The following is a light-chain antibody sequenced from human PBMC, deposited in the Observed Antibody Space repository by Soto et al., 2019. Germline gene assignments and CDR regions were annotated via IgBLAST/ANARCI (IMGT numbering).Light chain of an antibody. Sequence: EIVLTQSPGTLSLSPGERATLSCRASQSVTSTYLAWYQQKPGQPPRLLIYGASNSATGIPDRFSGSGSGTDFTLTISRLEPEDFKVYYCQEYHSLPTTFGPGTKVDI. CDR2: GAS. CDR3: QEYHSLPTT. J-gene: IGKJ3*01. V-gene: IGKV3-20*01. CDR1: QSVTSTY.